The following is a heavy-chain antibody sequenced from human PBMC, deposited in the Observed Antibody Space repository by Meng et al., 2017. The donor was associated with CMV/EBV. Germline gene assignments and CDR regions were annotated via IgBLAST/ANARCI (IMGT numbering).Heavy chain of an antibody. D-gene: IGHD3-9*01. J-gene: IGHJ6*02. CDR3: AREVGDGNDINYYYYYGMDV. Sequence: ASVKVSCKASGYTFTGYDINWVRQATGQGLEWMGWMNPNSGNTGYAQKFQGRVTITRNSSISTAYMELSSLRSEDTAVYYYAREVGDGNDINYYYYYGMDVWGQGTTVTVSS. CDR2: MNPNSGNT. CDR1: GYTFTGYD. V-gene: IGHV1-8*03.